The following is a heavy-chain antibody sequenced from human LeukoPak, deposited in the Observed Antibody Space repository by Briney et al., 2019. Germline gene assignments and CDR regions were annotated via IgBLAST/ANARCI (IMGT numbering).Heavy chain of an antibody. D-gene: IGHD5-12*01. CDR2: IKDGGTTT. CDR3: TTIRPGY. Sequence: GGSLRLSCAASGFTFSSYWIHWVRQVPGQGLVWASRIKDGGTTTDYADSVKGRFNISRDGAKNTLYLQMNSLRAEDTAVYYCTTIRPGYWGQGTLVTVSP. CDR1: GFTFSSYW. V-gene: IGHV3-74*01. J-gene: IGHJ4*02.